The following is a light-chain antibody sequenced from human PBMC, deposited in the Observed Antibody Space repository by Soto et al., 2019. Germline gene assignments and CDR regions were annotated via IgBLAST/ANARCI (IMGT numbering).Light chain of an antibody. CDR3: QQYNRFST. CDR2: DVS. Sequence: DIQMTHAPSTLSASVGDTITITCRASQSINAWLAWYQQKPGKAPKLLIYDVSTLDSGVPSMFSGSASGTEFTITISSLASDGFATYYCQQYNRFSTVALGTKVDIX. V-gene: IGKV1-5*01. J-gene: IGKJ1*01. CDR1: QSINAW.